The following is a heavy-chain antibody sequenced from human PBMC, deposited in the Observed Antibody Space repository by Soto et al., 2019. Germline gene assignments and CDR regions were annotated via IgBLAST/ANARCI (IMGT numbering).Heavy chain of an antibody. CDR3: ATYFTGFNLMDV. V-gene: IGHV5-10-1*01. CDR2: IDPSDSYT. J-gene: IGHJ6*02. CDR1: GYSFTSYW. D-gene: IGHD3-10*01. Sequence: GESLKISCKGSGYSFTSYWMRLVRQMPGKGLEWMGRIDPSDSYTNYSPSFQGYVTISADTPISTAYLQWSSLKASDTAMYYCATYFTGFNLMDVCGQGTTVTVSS.